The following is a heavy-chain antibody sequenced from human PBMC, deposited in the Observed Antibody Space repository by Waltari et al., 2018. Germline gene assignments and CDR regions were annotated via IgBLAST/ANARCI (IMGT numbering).Heavy chain of an antibody. CDR2: INAAHGST. CDR1: GYTFSIYG. Sequence: QVQLVQSGAEVKKPGASVKVSCKPSGYTFSIYGLHWVRQAPGQGLEWMGWINAAHGSTKYSQKFQGRLTITRDTSASTIYMELSSLRSEDTAMYYCARDSDYYDSSGYGNWFDPWGQGTLVTVSS. CDR3: ARDSDYYDSSGYGNWFDP. V-gene: IGHV1-3*01. J-gene: IGHJ5*02. D-gene: IGHD3-22*01.